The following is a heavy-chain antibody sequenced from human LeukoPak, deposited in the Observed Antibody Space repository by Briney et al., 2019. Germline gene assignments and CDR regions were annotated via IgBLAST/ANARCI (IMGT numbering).Heavy chain of an antibody. CDR3: ARDTTNVYYYDTSGYDH. Sequence: SETLSVTCTVSGGSVSSGSYYWSWIRQPPGKGLEWIGYIYYGGSTKYNPSLKSRVTISVDTSKNQFSLKLSSVTAADTAVYYCARDTTNVYYYDTSGYDHWGQGTLVTVSS. J-gene: IGHJ4*02. V-gene: IGHV4-61*01. D-gene: IGHD3-22*01. CDR2: IYYGGST. CDR1: GGSVSSGSYY.